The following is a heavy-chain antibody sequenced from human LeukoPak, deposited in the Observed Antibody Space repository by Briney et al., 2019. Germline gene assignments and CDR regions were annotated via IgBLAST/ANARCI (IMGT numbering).Heavy chain of an antibody. Sequence: GASVKVSCKASGYTFSSYYMHWVRQAPGQGLEWMGIINPSGGSTSYAQKFQGRVTMTRDMSTSIVYMELSSLRSEDTAVYYCARGYSGSYYVDYRGQGTLVTVSS. V-gene: IGHV1-46*01. CDR2: INPSGGST. CDR3: ARGYSGSYYVDY. J-gene: IGHJ4*02. CDR1: GYTFSSYY. D-gene: IGHD1-26*01.